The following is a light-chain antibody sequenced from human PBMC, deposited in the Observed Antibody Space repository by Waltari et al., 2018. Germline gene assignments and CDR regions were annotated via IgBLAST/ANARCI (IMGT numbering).Light chain of an antibody. V-gene: IGKV1-39*01. CDR1: QSISSY. Sequence: DIQMTQSPSSLSASVGDRVSITCRASQSISSYLNWYQQKPGKAPKLLIYAASSLQSGVPSRFSGSGSGTDFTLTISSLQPEDFATYYCQQYFTYPQVAFGPGTKVNVK. CDR3: QQYFTYPQVA. CDR2: AAS. J-gene: IGKJ3*01.